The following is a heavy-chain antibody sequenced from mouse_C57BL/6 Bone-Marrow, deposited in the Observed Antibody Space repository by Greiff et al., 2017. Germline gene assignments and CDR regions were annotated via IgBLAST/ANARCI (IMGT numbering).Heavy chain of an antibody. J-gene: IGHJ2*01. V-gene: IGHV1-62-2*01. CDR3: ARHERDYEYEGYFDY. Sequence: QVQLQQSGAELVKPGASVKLSCKASGYIFTEYTIHWVKQRSGQGLEWIGWFYPGSGSIKYNERFKDKATLTADKSSNTVYMERSRLNSEDSAVYFWARHERDYEYEGYFDYWGQGTTLTVSS. CDR2: FYPGSGSI. D-gene: IGHD2-4*01. CDR1: GYIFTEYT.